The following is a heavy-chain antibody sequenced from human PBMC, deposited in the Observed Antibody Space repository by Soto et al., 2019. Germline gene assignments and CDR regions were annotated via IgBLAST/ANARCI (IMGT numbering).Heavy chain of an antibody. CDR3: ARPNGNYYDSSGYEYYFDY. D-gene: IGHD3-22*01. Sequence: QVQLVQSGAEVKKPGASVKVSCKASGYTFTSYDINWVRQATGQGLEWMGWMNPNSGNTGYAQKFQGRVTMTRNTSISTAYMELSSLRSEDTAVYYCARPNGNYYDSSGYEYYFDYWGQGTLVTVSS. CDR2: MNPNSGNT. CDR1: GYTFTSYD. V-gene: IGHV1-8*01. J-gene: IGHJ4*02.